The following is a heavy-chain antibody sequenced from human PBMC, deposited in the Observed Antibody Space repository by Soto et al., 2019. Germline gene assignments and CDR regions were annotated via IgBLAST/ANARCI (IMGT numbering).Heavy chain of an antibody. CDR1: GFTFSSYA. V-gene: IGHV3-23*01. CDR3: AKSPGMYYYDSSGYYHYDY. J-gene: IGHJ4*02. CDR2: ISGSGDST. D-gene: IGHD3-22*01. Sequence: GGSLRLSCAASGFTFSSYAMRWVRQAPGKGLEWVSAISGSGDSTYYADSVKGRFTISRDNSKNTLYLQMNSLRAEDTAVYYCAKSPGMYYYDSSGYYHYDYWGQGTLVTVSS.